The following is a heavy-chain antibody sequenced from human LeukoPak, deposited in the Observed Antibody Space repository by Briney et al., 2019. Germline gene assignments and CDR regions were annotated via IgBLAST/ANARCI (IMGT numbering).Heavy chain of an antibody. V-gene: IGHV3-33*01. D-gene: IGHD6-13*01. Sequence: GGSLRLSCAASGFTFSSYGMHWVRQAPGKGLEWVAVIWHDGSNKYYADSVKGRFTISRDNSKNTLYLQMNSLRAEDTAVYYCAREGAAAASVYWGQGTLVTVSS. J-gene: IGHJ4*02. CDR1: GFTFSSYG. CDR2: IWHDGSNK. CDR3: AREGAAAASVY.